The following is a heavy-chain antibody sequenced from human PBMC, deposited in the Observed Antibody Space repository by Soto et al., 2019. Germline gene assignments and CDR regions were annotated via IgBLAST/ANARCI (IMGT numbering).Heavy chain of an antibody. D-gene: IGHD3-10*01. CDR2: IYYSGST. CDR1: GGSISSSSYY. V-gene: IGHV4-39*01. Sequence: QLQLQESGPGLVKPSETLSLTCTVSGGSISSSSYYWGWIRQPPGKGLEWIGNIYYSGSTSYNPSLKRRVTISVDTSTNQCSLKLSSVTAADTAVYYCARLYYGSGSYYAPYSDYWGQGTLVTVSS. CDR3: ARLYYGSGSYYAPYSDY. J-gene: IGHJ4*02.